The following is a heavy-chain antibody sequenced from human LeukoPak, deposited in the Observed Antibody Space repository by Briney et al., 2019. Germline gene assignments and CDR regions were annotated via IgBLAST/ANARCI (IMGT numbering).Heavy chain of an antibody. CDR2: IYYSGTT. V-gene: IGHV4-59*08. D-gene: IGHD3-22*01. CDR1: GGSISGYY. J-gene: IGHJ5*02. Sequence: SETLSLTCTVSGGSISGYYWSWIRQPPGKGLEWIGYIYYSGTTYYNPSLKSRVTMSVDTAKNQFSLRLSSVTAADTAVYYCARGYYYDSSGWFDPWGQGTLVTVSS. CDR3: ARGYYYDSSGWFDP.